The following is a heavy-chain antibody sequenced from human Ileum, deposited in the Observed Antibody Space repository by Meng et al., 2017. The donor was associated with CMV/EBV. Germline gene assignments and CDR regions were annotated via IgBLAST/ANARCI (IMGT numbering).Heavy chain of an antibody. CDR2: IRHDGSDK. D-gene: IGHD3-16*01. Sequence: GESLKISCAASGFTFSAYGMHWVRQAPGKGLEWVTFIRHDGSDKYYSDSVKGRFTISRDNFQNTLYLDMNNLRAEDTAVYYCAKDRVTKYSYDYEYYFDSWGQGKLVTGAS. V-gene: IGHV3-30*02. CDR3: AKDRVTKYSYDYEYYFDS. CDR1: GFTFSAYG. J-gene: IGHJ4*02.